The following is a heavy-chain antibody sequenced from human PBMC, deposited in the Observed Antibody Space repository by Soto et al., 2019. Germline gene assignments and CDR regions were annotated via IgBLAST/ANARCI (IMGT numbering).Heavy chain of an antibody. CDR3: ARTTAVPNSLRSRYFFDY. CDR1: GGSVSDKTYY. CDR2: VYYSGTT. J-gene: IGHJ4*02. D-gene: IGHD4-17*01. V-gene: IGHV4-61*01. Sequence: SETLSLTCSVSGGSVSDKTYYWSWIRQPPGKRLEWIGYVYYSGTTNYNPSPKSRVTISVDLSKNQFSLRLSSVTTADTALYYCARTTAVPNSLRSRYFFDYWGQGTLVTVSS.